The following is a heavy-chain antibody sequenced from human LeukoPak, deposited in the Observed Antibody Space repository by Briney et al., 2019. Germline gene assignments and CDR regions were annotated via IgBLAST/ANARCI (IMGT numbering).Heavy chain of an antibody. V-gene: IGHV3-23*01. D-gene: IGHD4-17*01. J-gene: IGHJ3*02. CDR3: AKDQYGEAFDI. CDR1: GFTFRGYA. Sequence: PGGSLRLSCAASGFTFRGYAMNWVRQAPGKGLEWVSAISGSGSATYYADSVKGRFTISRDNSKNTLYLQMNSLRAEDTAVYYCAKDQYGEAFDIWGPGTMVTVSS. CDR2: ISGSGSAT.